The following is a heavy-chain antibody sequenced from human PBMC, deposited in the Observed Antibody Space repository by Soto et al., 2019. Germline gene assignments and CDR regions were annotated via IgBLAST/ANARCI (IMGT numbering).Heavy chain of an antibody. CDR1: GGTFSSYA. V-gene: IGHV1-69*06. CDR3: ARAAKVTTASVYYLDY. Sequence: QVQLVQSGAEVKKPGSSVKVSCKASGGTFSSYAISWVRPAPGQGLERMGGSIPIFGTANYAQKFQGRVTITADKSTSTAYMELSSLRSEDTTVYYCARAAKVTTASVYYLDYWGQGTLVTVS. CDR2: SIPIFGTA. J-gene: IGHJ4*02. D-gene: IGHD2-21*02.